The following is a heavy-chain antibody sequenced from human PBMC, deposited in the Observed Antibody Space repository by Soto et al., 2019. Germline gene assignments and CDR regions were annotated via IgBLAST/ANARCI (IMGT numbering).Heavy chain of an antibody. V-gene: IGHV1-3*01. CDR3: ARGPVILAATQGEL. CDR2: INAGNGNT. D-gene: IGHD2-15*01. J-gene: IGHJ4*02. CDR1: GYTFTSYA. Sequence: ASVKVSCKASGYTFTSYATHWVRQAPGQRLEWMGWINAGNGNTKYSQKFQGRVTITRHTSASTAYMELSSLRSEDTAVYYCARGPVILAATQGELWGQGTLVTVSS.